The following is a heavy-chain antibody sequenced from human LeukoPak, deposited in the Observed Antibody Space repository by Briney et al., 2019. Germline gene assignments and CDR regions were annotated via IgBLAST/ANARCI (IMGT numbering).Heavy chain of an antibody. J-gene: IGHJ5*02. D-gene: IGHD6-6*01. V-gene: IGHV3-7*01. CDR2: IKQDGSEK. CDR1: GFTFSNYW. Sequence: GSLRPSCAAFGFTFSNYWVNWVRQAPGKGLEWVAHIKQDGSEKYCVDSVKGRFTISRDNANNSLYLQMNSLRADDTAVYYCARDIGLRKAAPPGWFDPWGQGALVTVSS. CDR3: ARDIGLRKAAPPGWFDP.